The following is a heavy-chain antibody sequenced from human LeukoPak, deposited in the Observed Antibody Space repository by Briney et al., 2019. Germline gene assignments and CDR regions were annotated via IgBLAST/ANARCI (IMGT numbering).Heavy chain of an antibody. CDR2: ISWNSGSI. J-gene: IGHJ6*03. Sequence: PGRSLRLSCAASGFTFDDYAMHWVRQAPGKGLEWVSGISWNSGSIGYADSVKGRFTISRDNAKNSLYLQMNSLRAGDTALYYCAKDLKRTSYYYYYYMDVWGKGTTVTVSS. V-gene: IGHV3-9*01. CDR1: GFTFDDYA. CDR3: AKDLKRTSYYYYYYMDV.